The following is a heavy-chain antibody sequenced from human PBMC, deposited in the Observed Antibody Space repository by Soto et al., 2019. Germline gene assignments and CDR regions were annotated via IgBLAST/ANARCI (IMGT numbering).Heavy chain of an antibody. CDR3: ARENEITIFGVVINWLDP. Sequence: DSVKVSCKASGYTFTSYYMNWVRQAPGQGLEWMGIINPSGGSTSYAQKFQGRVTMTRDTSTSTVYMELSSLRSDYTAVYYCARENEITIFGVVINWLDPWDQG. V-gene: IGHV1-46*01. J-gene: IGHJ5*02. CDR2: INPSGGST. D-gene: IGHD3-3*01. CDR1: GYTFTSYY.